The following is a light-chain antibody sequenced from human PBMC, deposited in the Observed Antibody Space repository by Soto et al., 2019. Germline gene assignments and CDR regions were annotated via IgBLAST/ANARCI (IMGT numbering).Light chain of an antibody. CDR1: QDISSY. Sequence: DIQLTQSPSFLSASVGDRVTITCRASQDISSYLAWYQQRPGKAPKLLIYVASTLQSGVPSRFSGSGSGTEFTLTISSLQPEHFATYYCQQLNNYPRTFGQGTKVDI. CDR3: QQLNNYPRT. V-gene: IGKV1-9*01. CDR2: VAS. J-gene: IGKJ1*01.